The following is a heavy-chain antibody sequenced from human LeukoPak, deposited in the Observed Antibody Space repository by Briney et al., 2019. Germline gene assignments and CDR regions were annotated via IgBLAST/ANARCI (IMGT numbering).Heavy chain of an antibody. V-gene: IGHV4-59*01. J-gene: IGHJ3*02. CDR1: GGSTSSYY. CDR3: ARDVAAAGAPDAFDI. CDR2: IYYSGST. D-gene: IGHD6-13*01. Sequence: SETLSLTCTVTGGSTSSYYWSWIRQPPGKGLEWIGYIYYSGSTNYNPSLKSRVTISVDTSKNQFSLKLSSVTAADTAVYYCARDVAAAGAPDAFDIWGQGTMVTVSS.